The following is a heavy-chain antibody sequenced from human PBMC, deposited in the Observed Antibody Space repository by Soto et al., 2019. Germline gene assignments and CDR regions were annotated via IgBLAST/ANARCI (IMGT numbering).Heavy chain of an antibody. D-gene: IGHD1-7*01. J-gene: IGHJ6*02. CDR1: GYTFTSYG. CDR3: ARGLELRRYYYYYGMDV. Sequence: QVQLVQSGAEVKKPGASVKVSCKASGYTFTSYGISWVRQAPGQGLEWMGWISAYNGNTNYAQKLQGRVTMTTDPSTSTAYMELRSLRSDDTAVYYCARGLELRRYYYYYGMDVWGQGTTVTVSS. CDR2: ISAYNGNT. V-gene: IGHV1-18*01.